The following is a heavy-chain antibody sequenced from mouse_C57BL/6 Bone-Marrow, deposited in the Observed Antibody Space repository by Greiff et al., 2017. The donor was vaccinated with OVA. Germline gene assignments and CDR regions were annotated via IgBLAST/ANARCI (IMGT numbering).Heavy chain of an antibody. CDR2: IDPSDSYT. CDR1: GYTFTSYW. J-gene: IGHJ4*01. V-gene: IGHV1-69*01. CDR3: ARLNDHDLYYYAMDY. Sequence: QVQLQQPGAELVMPGASVKLSCKASGYTFTSYWMHWVKQRPGQGLEWIGEIDPSDSYTNYNQKFKGKSTLTVDKSSSTAYMQLSSLTSEDSAVYYCARLNDHDLYYYAMDYWGQGTSVTVSS. D-gene: IGHD2-4*01.